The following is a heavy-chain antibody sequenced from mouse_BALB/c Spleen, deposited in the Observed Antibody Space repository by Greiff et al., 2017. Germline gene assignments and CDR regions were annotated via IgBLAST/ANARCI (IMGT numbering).Heavy chain of an antibody. V-gene: IGHV3-2*02. CDR2: ISYSGST. Sequence: DVHLVESGPGLVKPSQSLSLTCTVTGYSITSDYAWNWIRQFPGNKLEWMGYISYSGSTSYNPSLKSRISITRDTSKNQFFLQLNSVTTEDTATYYCATGPFDYWGQGTTLTVSS. J-gene: IGHJ2*01. CDR3: ATGPFDY. D-gene: IGHD4-1*01. CDR1: GYSITSDYA.